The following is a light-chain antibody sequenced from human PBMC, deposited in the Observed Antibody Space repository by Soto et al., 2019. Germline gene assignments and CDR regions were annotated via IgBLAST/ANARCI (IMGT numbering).Light chain of an antibody. CDR1: QSISSW. V-gene: IGKV1-5*03. Sequence: DIQMNPSPSTLSASVGDRVTITCRASQSISSWLAWYQQKPGQAPKLLIYNTSSLEAGVPSRFSCSESGTAYSLTISRRQPDYFATYYCQQYNSYSLTFGGGTKVEIK. CDR3: QQYNSYSLT. CDR2: NTS. J-gene: IGKJ4*01.